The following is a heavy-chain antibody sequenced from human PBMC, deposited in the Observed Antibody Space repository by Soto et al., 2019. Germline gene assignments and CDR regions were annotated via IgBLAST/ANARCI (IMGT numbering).Heavy chain of an antibody. Sequence: QVQLVQSGAEVKKPGSSVKVSCKTFGGPFSTYTLNWVRQAPGQGLEWMGGIIPALGEATYAQKFQGRVTITADKSSNTAYMDVRSLRSEDTAVYYCARASFWSGYRNNGFHTWGQGTLVTVSS. CDR2: IIPALGEA. J-gene: IGHJ5*02. CDR1: GGPFSTYT. V-gene: IGHV1-69*06. D-gene: IGHD3-3*01. CDR3: ARASFWSGYRNNGFHT.